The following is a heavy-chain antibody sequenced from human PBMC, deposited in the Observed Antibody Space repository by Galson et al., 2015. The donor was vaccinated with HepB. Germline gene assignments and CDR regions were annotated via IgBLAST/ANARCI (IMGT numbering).Heavy chain of an antibody. CDR2: ISAYNGNT. Sequence: SVKVSCKASGYTFTSYGISWVRQAPGQGLEWMGWISAYNGNTNHAQKLQGRVTMTTDTSTSTAYMELRSLRSDDTAVYYCARGSLEAIFGVVPWILDAFDIWGQGTMVTVSS. V-gene: IGHV1-18*01. D-gene: IGHD3-3*01. CDR3: ARGSLEAIFGVVPWILDAFDI. CDR1: GYTFTSYG. J-gene: IGHJ3*02.